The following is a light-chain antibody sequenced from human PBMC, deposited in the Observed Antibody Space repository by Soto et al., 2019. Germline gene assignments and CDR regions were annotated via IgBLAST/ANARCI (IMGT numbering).Light chain of an antibody. V-gene: IGKV3-11*01. CDR1: QSVSSY. J-gene: IGKJ5*01. CDR2: DAS. Sequence: EIVLTQYPATLSLSPGERATLSCRASQSVSSYLAWYQQKPGQAPRLLIYDASNRATGIPARFSGSGSGTDFTLTISSLEPEDFAVYYCQQRSNWPLTGGQGTRLEIK. CDR3: QQRSNWPLT.